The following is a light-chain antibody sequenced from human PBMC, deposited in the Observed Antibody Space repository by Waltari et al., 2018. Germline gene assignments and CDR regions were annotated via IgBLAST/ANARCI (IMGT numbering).Light chain of an antibody. CDR3: CSHANGTTVV. CDR1: SSDVGSYHL. CDR2: EGS. Sequence: QSALTQPASVSGSPGQSITISCTGTSSDVGSYHLVSWYQQHPGKAPKLMIYEGSKRPSGVSNRFSGSTSGSTASLTISGLQAEDEADYYCCSHANGTTVVFGGGTKLTVL. V-gene: IGLV2-23*01. J-gene: IGLJ2*01.